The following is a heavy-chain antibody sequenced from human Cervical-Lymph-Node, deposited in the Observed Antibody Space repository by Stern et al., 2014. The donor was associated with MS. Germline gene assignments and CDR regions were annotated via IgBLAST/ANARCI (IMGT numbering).Heavy chain of an antibody. V-gene: IGHV1-18*04. CDR1: GYTFTSYG. J-gene: IGHJ6*02. CDR3: AKSPYDYSNDADYYGMDV. CDR2: ISAYNGNT. D-gene: IGHD4-11*01. Sequence: QMQLVQSGAEVKKPGASVKVSCKASGYTFTSYGISWVRQAPGQGLEWMGWISAYNGNTNYAQKLQGSVPLTTDTSTSTAYMELRSLTSDDTAVYYCAKSPYDYSNDADYYGMDVWGQGTTVTVSS.